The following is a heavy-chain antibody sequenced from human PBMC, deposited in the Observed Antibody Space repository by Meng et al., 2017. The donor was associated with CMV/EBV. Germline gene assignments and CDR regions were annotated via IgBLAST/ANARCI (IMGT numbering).Heavy chain of an antibody. CDR2: ISWNSGSI. V-gene: IGHV3-9*01. CDR3: AKDTTYNWNHWAFDI. Sequence: SLKISCAASGFTFDGYAMHWVRQAPGKGLEWVSGISWNSGSIGYADSVKGRFTISRENAKNSLYLQMNSLRAEDTALYYCAKDTTYNWNHWAFDIWGQGTMVTVSS. CDR1: GFTFDGYA. J-gene: IGHJ3*02. D-gene: IGHD1-20*01.